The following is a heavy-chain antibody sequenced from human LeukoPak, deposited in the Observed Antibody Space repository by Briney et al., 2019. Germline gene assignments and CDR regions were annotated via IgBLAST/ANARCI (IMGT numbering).Heavy chain of an antibody. V-gene: IGHV3-30*04. J-gene: IGHJ4*02. CDR2: ISYDGSNK. Sequence: PGGSLRLSCAASGFTFSSYAMHWVRQAPGKGLEWVAVISYDGSNKYYADSVKGRFTISRDNSKNTLYLQMNSLRAEDTAVYYCVRDRSDRYFDWSIDYWGQGTLVTVSS. CDR1: GFTFSSYA. CDR3: VRDRSDRYFDWSIDY. D-gene: IGHD3-9*01.